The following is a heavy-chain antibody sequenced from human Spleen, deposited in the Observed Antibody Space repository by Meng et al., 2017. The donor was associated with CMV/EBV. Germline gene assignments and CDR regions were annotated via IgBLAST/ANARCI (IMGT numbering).Heavy chain of an antibody. D-gene: IGHD2-2*01. CDR1: GFTFSSYG. J-gene: IGHJ4*02. Sequence: GESLKISCAASGFTFSSYGMHWVRQAPGKGLEWVTFIRYDGSNKYYADSVKGRFTISRDSSKNTLYLQMDSLRAEDTAVYYCMGFCSGTRCPIGQGPNYWGQGTLVTVSS. V-gene: IGHV3-30*02. CDR3: MGFCSGTRCPIGQGPNY. CDR2: IRYDGSNK.